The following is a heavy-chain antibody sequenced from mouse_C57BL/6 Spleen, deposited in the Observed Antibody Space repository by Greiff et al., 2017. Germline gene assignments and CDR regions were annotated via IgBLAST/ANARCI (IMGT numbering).Heavy chain of an antibody. V-gene: IGHV1-15*01. CDR3: ASTRGDYYAMDY. CDR2: IDPETGGT. CDR1: GYTFTDYE. Sequence: VKLMESGAELVRPGASVTLSCKASGYTFTDYEMHWVKQTPVHGLEWIGAIDPETGGTAYNQKFKGKAILTADKSSSTAYMARRSLTSEDDAVYYWASTRGDYYAMDYWGQGTSVTVSS. D-gene: IGHD3-3*01. J-gene: IGHJ4*01.